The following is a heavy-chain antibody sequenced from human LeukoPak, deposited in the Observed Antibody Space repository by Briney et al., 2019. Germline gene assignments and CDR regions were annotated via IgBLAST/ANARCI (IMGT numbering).Heavy chain of an antibody. CDR3: ARGPHQHWPLGQF. CDR2: INDSGSP. Sequence: PSETLSLTCTVSDDSITIYYWSWIRQSPGKGLEWIGEINDSGSPIYSPSLRSRLTISVDTSKNQFSVTLTSVTVADTAVYYCARGPHQHWPLGQFWGQGSLVTVSS. D-gene: IGHD2-2*01. J-gene: IGHJ4*02. V-gene: IGHV4-34*01. CDR1: DDSITIYY.